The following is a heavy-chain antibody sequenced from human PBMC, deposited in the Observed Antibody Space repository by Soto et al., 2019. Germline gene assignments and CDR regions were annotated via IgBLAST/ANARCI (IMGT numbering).Heavy chain of an antibody. CDR3: ARGQSSFDY. D-gene: IGHD6-13*01. V-gene: IGHV4-34*01. Sequence: QVQLQQWGAGLLKPSETLSLTCAVYGGSFSGYYWSWIRQPPGKGLEWIGEINHSGSTNYNPSLKSRATISVDTSKDQFSLKLSSVTAADTAVYYCARGQSSFDYWGQGTLVTVSS. CDR1: GGSFSGYY. J-gene: IGHJ4*02. CDR2: INHSGST.